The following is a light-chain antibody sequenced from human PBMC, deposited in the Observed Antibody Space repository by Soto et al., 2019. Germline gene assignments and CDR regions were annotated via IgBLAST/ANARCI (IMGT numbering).Light chain of an antibody. V-gene: IGKV1-5*03. CDR3: QQYNSYSTLT. CDR2: KAS. Sequence: DIQRTQSPSTLSASVGDRVTITCRASQSISSWLAWYQQKPWKAPKLLIYKASSLESGVPSRFSGSGSGTEFTLTISSLQPDDFATYYCQQYNSYSTLTVGGGTKLEIK. J-gene: IGKJ4*01. CDR1: QSISSW.